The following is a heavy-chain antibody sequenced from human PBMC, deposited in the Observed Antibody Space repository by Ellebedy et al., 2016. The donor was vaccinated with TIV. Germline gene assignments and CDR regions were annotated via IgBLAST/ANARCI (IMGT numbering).Heavy chain of an antibody. J-gene: IGHJ4*02. V-gene: IGHV3-7*01. CDR2: MNHDGIET. Sequence: PGGSLRLSCAASGFTFSRYYMSWVRQAPGKGLEWVANMNHDGIETYYLDSVKGRFTISRDNAKNSLFLQMNSLRGEDTAVYYCAGVQGSIDYWGQGTLVTVSS. CDR1: GFTFSRYY. CDR3: AGVQGSIDY.